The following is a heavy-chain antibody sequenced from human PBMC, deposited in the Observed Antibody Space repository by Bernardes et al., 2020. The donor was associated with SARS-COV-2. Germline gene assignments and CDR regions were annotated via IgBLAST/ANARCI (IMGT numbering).Heavy chain of an antibody. CDR2: ISYDGSNK. J-gene: IGHJ6*02. CDR1: GFTPSTYA. CDR3: ARGYGGNYYYGMDV. Sequence: GSLRLSCAASGFTPSTYAMHWVRQAPGKGLEWVALISYDGSNKYHADSVKGRFTISRDNSKNTLYLQMNSLRAEGTAVYYCARGYGGNYYYGMDVWGQGTTVTVSS. V-gene: IGHV3-30-3*01. D-gene: IGHD4-17*01.